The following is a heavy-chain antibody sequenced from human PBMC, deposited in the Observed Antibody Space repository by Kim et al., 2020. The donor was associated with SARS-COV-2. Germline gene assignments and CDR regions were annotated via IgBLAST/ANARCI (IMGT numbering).Heavy chain of an antibody. J-gene: IGHJ4*02. CDR3: SRGQRTGYSSSWYSPVDY. Sequence: GGSLRLSCAASGFTFSAYAMHWVRQAPGKGLEWVAVISSDGSYKYYADSVKGRFTISRDNSKNTLYLQMNSLRAEDTVVYYCSRGQRTGYSSSWYSPVDYWGQGTLVDVSS. D-gene: IGHD6-13*01. CDR1: GFTFSAYA. V-gene: IGHV3-30*04. CDR2: ISSDGSYK.